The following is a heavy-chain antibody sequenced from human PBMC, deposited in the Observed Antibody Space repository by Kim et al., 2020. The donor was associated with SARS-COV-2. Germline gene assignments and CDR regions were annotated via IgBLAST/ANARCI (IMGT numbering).Heavy chain of an antibody. J-gene: IGHJ4*02. D-gene: IGHD4-17*01. CDR2: ISYDGSNK. CDR1: GFTFSSYA. V-gene: IGHV3-30*04. Sequence: GGSLRLSCAASGFTFSSYAMHWVRQAPGKGLEWVAVISYDGSNKYYADSVKGRFTISRDNSKNTLYLQMNSLRAEDTAVYYCARDRDGDSYGYWGGPIDYWGQGTLVTVSS. CDR3: ARDRDGDSYGYWGGPIDY.